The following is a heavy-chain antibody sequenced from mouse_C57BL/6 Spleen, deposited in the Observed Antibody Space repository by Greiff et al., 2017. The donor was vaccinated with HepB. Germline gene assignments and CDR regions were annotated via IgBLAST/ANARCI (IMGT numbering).Heavy chain of an antibody. CDR2: IYPGSGST. CDR1: GYTFTSYW. Sequence: VQLQQPGAELVKPGASVKMSCKASGYTFTSYWITWVKQRPGQGLEWIGDIYPGSGSTNYNEKFKSKATLTVDTSSSTAYMQRSSLTSEDSAVYYCASAYYSNGVMDYWGQGTSVTVSS. CDR3: ASAYYSNGVMDY. J-gene: IGHJ4*01. V-gene: IGHV1-55*01. D-gene: IGHD2-5*01.